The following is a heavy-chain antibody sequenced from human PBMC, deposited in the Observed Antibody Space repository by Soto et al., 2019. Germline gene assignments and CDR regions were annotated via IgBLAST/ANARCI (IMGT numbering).Heavy chain of an antibody. CDR3: ASVVTASYFDY. CDR2: IYYSGST. CDR1: GCSISSYY. D-gene: IGHD2-21*02. V-gene: IGHV4-59*01. J-gene: IGHJ4*02. Sequence: NLSETLSLTCTVSGCSISSYYWSWIRPQPGKGLEWIGYIYYSGSTNYNPSLKSRVTISVDTSKNQFSLKLSSVTAADTAVYYCASVVTASYFDYWGQGTLVTVSS.